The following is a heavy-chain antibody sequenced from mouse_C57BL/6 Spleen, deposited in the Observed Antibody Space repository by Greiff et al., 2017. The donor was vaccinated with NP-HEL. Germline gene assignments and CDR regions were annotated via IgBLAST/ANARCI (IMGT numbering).Heavy chain of an antibody. Sequence: EVMLVESGGGLVKPGGSLKLSCAASGFTFSSYAMSWVRQTPEKRLEWVATISDGGSYTYYPDNVKGRFTISRDNAKNNLYLQMSHLKSEDTAMYYCARDYYGNYSWFAYWGQGTLVTVSA. CDR1: GFTFSSYA. V-gene: IGHV5-4*01. D-gene: IGHD2-1*01. CDR2: ISDGGSYT. J-gene: IGHJ3*01. CDR3: ARDYYGNYSWFAY.